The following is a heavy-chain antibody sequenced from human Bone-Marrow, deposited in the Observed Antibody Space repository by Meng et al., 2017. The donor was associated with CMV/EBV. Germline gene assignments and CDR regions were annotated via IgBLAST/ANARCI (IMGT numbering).Heavy chain of an antibody. CDR2: ISSSGSTI. D-gene: IGHD1-26*01. J-gene: IGHJ6*02. Sequence: GESLKIPCAASGFTFSSYEMNWVRQAPGKGLEWVSYISSSGSTIYYADSVKGRFTISRDNAKNSLYLQMNSLSAEDTAVYNCARESEGGIDYYYYGMDVWGQGTTVTVSS. CDR3: ARESEGGIDYYYYGMDV. CDR1: GFTFSSYE. V-gene: IGHV3-48*03.